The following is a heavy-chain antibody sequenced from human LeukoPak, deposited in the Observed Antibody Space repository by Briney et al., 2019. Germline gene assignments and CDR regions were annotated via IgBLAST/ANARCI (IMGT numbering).Heavy chain of an antibody. Sequence: SGTLSLTCGVSGGSITSTNWWSWVRQPPGQGLEWTGEVSLSGLTNYNPSLSSRVIMALDTSKNHLSLHLTSVTAADTAVYYCSRENGAFSPFGYWGQGSLVTVLS. J-gene: IGHJ4*02. V-gene: IGHV4-4*02. CDR1: GGSITSTNW. D-gene: IGHD2-8*01. CDR2: VSLSGLT. CDR3: SRENGAFSPFGY.